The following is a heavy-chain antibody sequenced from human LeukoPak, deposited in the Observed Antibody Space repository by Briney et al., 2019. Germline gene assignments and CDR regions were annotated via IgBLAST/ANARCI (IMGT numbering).Heavy chain of an antibody. CDR3: ARDPPGRPYSSSSYG. V-gene: IGHV3-48*04. CDR1: GFTFSTYS. Sequence: PGGSLRLSCAASGFTFSTYSMNWVRQAPGKGLEWVSYISSSGSTIYYADSVKGRFTISRDNAKNSLYLQMNSLRSEDTAVYYCARDPPGRPYSSSSYGWGQGTLVTVSS. D-gene: IGHD6-6*01. CDR2: ISSSGSTI. J-gene: IGHJ4*02.